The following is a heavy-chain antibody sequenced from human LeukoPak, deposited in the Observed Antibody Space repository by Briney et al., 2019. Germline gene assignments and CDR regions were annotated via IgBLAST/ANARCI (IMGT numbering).Heavy chain of an antibody. CDR2: ISSSSSYI. Sequence: GGSLRLSCAASGFTFSSYSMNWVRQAPGKGLEWVSSISSSSSYIYYADSAKGRFTISRDNAKNSLYLQMNSLRAEDTAVYYCARDLVATILSWYFDLWGRGTLVTVSS. J-gene: IGHJ2*01. CDR1: GFTFSSYS. V-gene: IGHV3-21*01. D-gene: IGHD5-12*01. CDR3: ARDLVATILSWYFDL.